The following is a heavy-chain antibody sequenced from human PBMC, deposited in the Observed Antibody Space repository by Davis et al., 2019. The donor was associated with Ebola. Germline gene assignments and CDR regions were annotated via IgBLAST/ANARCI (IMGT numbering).Heavy chain of an antibody. J-gene: IGHJ4*02. CDR1: GFTFSSYS. V-gene: IGHV3-53*01. CDR2: IYSGGST. CDR3: VSLLH. Sequence: GESLKISCAASGFTFSSYSMNWVRQAPGKGLEWVSVIYSGGSTYYADSVKGRFTISRDNSKNTLYLQMNSLRAEDTAMYYCVSLLHWGQGARVTVSS.